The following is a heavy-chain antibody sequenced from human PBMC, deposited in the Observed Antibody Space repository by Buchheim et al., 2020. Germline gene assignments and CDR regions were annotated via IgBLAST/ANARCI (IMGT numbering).Heavy chain of an antibody. CDR1: GFTFSSYA. J-gene: IGHJ6*02. CDR3: ARDTLTSYYYYGMDV. Sequence: QVQLVESGGGVVQPGRSLRLSCAASGFTFSSYAMHWVRQAPGKGLEWVAVISYDGSNKYYADSVKGRFTISRDNSKNTLYLQMNSLRAEDTAVYYCARDTLTSYYYYGMDVWGQGTT. V-gene: IGHV3-30-3*01. D-gene: IGHD4/OR15-4a*01. CDR2: ISYDGSNK.